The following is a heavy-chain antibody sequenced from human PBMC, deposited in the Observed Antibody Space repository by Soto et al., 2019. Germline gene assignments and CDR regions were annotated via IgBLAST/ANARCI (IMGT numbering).Heavy chain of an antibody. V-gene: IGHV1-69*13. CDR1: GGTFSSYA. CDR2: IIPIFGTA. Sequence: SVKVSCKASGGTFSSYAISWVRQAPGQGLEWMGGIIPIFGTANYAQKFQGRVTITADESTSTAYMELSSLRSEDTAVYYCARSSGVTTGRATTPYFQNWGQGTLVTVSS. CDR3: ARSSGVTTGRATTPYFQN. D-gene: IGHD4-4*01. J-gene: IGHJ1*01.